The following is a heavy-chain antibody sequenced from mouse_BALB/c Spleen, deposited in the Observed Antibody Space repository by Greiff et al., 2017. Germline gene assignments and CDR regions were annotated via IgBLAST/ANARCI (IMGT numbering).Heavy chain of an antibody. CDR1: GYAFTSYN. V-gene: IGHV1S135*01. CDR3: AAFITTVAYYFDY. D-gene: IGHD1-1*01. J-gene: IGHJ2*01. Sequence: VQLKQSGPELVKPGASVKVSCKASGYAFTSYNMYWVKQSHGKSLEWIGYIDPYNGGTSYNQKFKGKATLTVDKSSSTAYMHLNSLTSEDSAVYYCAAFITTVAYYFDYWGQGTTLTVSS. CDR2: IDPYNGGT.